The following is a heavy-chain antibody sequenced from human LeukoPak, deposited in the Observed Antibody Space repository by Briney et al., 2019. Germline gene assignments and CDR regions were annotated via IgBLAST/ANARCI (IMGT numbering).Heavy chain of an antibody. CDR1: GFTFSSYA. D-gene: IGHD3-10*01. Sequence: PGRSLRLSCAASGFTFSSYAMHWVRQAPGKGLEWVAVISYDRSNKYYADSVKGRFTISRDNSKNTLYLQMNSLRAEDTAVYYCARDRWYYYGSGSYYRPDGMDVWGQGTTVTVCS. CDR3: ARDRWYYYGSGSYYRPDGMDV. J-gene: IGHJ6*02. CDR2: ISYDRSNK. V-gene: IGHV3-30-3*01.